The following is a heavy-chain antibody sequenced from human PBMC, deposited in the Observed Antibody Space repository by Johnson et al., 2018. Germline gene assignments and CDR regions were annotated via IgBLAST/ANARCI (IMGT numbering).Heavy chain of an antibody. CDR1: GDSMNRANYY. CDR2: VCYRGHT. Sequence: QVQLQESGPGLVKPSETLSLICTVSGDSMNRANYYWAWIRPAPGKGLEWIGSVCYRGHTYYNPSLKSRATFSADTSKNQFSVSLTSVTAADTAFYSWARELRDFYYMDVGGKGTPVSVSS. V-gene: IGHV4-39*07. CDR3: ARELRDFYYMDV. D-gene: IGHD5-24*01. J-gene: IGHJ6*03.